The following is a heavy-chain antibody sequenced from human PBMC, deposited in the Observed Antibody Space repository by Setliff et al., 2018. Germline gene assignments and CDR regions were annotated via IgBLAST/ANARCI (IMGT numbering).Heavy chain of an antibody. CDR2: IYTSGST. CDR1: GGSISSGYYY. Sequence: PSETLSLTCTVSGGSISSGYYYWNWIRQPAGKGLEWIGNIYTSGSTLYNPSLKSRVTISLDTSNDQFSLEMTSVTAADTAVYYCARDGDDYWGQGTLVTVSS. J-gene: IGHJ4*02. CDR3: ARDGDDY. V-gene: IGHV4-61*10.